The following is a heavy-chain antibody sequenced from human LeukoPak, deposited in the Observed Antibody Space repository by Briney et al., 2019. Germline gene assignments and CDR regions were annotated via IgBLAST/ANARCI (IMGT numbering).Heavy chain of an antibody. D-gene: IGHD3-22*01. CDR2: ISGSGGST. CDR1: GFIFRSYA. CDR3: GREYASSGYCDS. V-gene: IGHV3-23*01. J-gene: IGHJ4*02. Sequence: LPGGSLRLSCAASGFIFRSYAMSWVRQAPGKGLEWVSAISGSGGSTYYADSVKGRFTISRDNSKNTLYLQMNSLRAEDTAVYYCGREYASSGYCDSWGQGTLVTVSS.